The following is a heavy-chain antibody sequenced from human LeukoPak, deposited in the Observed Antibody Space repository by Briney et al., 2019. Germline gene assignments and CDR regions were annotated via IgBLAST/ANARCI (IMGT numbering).Heavy chain of an antibody. D-gene: IGHD3-9*01. CDR2: ISGSGGST. J-gene: IGHJ4*02. CDR3: QAEDGIRYFPSLDY. CDR1: GFPFSSYA. V-gene: IGHV3-23*01. Sequence: GGSLRLSCAASGFPFSSYAMSWVRQAPGKGPEWVSAISGSGGSTYYADSVNGRFTISRDNSKNTLYLQMNSLRAEDTAVYFFQAEDGIRYFPSLDYWGQGTLVTVSS.